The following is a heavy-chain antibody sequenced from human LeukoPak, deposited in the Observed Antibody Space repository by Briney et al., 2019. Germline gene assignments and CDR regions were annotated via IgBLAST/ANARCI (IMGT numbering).Heavy chain of an antibody. CDR2: ISGDGDNT. CDR1: GFTLDDYA. CDR3: AKGVRSGTYYNCFDP. J-gene: IGHJ5*02. Sequence: PGGSLRLSCVASGFTLDDYALHWVRQAPGKGLEWISLISGDGDNTYYADSVKGRFTISRDNSKNSLYLQMSSLRAEGTALYFCAKGVRSGTYYNCFDPWGQGTLVTVSS. D-gene: IGHD1-26*01. V-gene: IGHV3-43*02.